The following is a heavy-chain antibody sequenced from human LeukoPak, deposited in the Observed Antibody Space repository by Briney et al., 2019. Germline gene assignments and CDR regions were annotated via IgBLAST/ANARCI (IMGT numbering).Heavy chain of an antibody. V-gene: IGHV3-30*18. J-gene: IGHJ4*02. CDR1: GFTFSSYG. Sequence: PGGSLRLSCAASGFTFSSYGMHWVRQAPGKGLEWVAVISYDGSNKYYADSVKGRFTISRDNSKNMLYLQMNSLRAEDTAVYYCAKGGCSGGSCYLPHYFDYWGQGTLVTVSS. D-gene: IGHD2-15*01. CDR2: ISYDGSNK. CDR3: AKGGCSGGSCYLPHYFDY.